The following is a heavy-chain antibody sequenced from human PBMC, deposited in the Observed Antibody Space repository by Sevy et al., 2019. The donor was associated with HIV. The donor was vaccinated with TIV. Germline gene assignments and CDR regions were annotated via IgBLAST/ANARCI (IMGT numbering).Heavy chain of an antibody. Sequence: GGSLRLSCEASGFTFSNYWMSWVRRAPGKGLEWVANLKEDGSVKYYVDSVKGRFTISRDNAKNSVYLQMNSLRAEDTALYYCVRAIGAAGSYWGQGTLVTVSS. J-gene: IGHJ4*02. CDR1: GFTFSNYW. D-gene: IGHD6-13*01. V-gene: IGHV3-7*01. CDR3: VRAIGAAGSY. CDR2: LKEDGSVK.